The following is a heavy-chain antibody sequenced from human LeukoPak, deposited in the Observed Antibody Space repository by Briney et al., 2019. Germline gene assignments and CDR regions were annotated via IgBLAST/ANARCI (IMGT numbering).Heavy chain of an antibody. CDR1: GFTFSSCG. Sequence: PGGSLRLSCAASGFTFSSCGMHWVRQAPGKGLEWVAVIWYDGSNKYYGDSVKGRFTISRDNSKNTLYLQMNSLRAEDTAVYYCARDPDGYADYWGQGTLVTVSS. CDR2: IWYDGSNK. D-gene: IGHD5-24*01. J-gene: IGHJ4*02. V-gene: IGHV3-33*01. CDR3: ARDPDGYADY.